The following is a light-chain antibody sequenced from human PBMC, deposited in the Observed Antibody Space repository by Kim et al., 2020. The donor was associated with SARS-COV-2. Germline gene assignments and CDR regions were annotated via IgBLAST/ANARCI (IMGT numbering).Light chain of an antibody. J-gene: IGLJ2*01. CDR1: KLGDKY. CDR2: QDN. V-gene: IGLV3-1*01. Sequence: ELTQPPSVSVSPGQTAIITCSGDKLGDKYGCWYQQKPGQSPVIVIYQDNKRPSGIPERFSGSNSGNTATLTISGAQAMDEADYYCQSWDSGVVVFGGG. CDR3: QSWDSGVVV.